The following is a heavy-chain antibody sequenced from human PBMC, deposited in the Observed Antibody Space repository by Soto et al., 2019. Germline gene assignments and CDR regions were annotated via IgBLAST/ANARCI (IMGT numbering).Heavy chain of an antibody. D-gene: IGHD3-3*01. CDR2: IGGSGGSA. J-gene: IGHJ4*02. V-gene: IGHV3-23*01. CDR3: AKDLDNY. Sequence: GGPLSLSCPASGFTFSGDAMSWVRQAPAKGREWVAAIGGSGGSADYADCVKGRLTISRDNSKNTLYLQMNSLRAEDTAVYYCAKDLDNYWGQGTLVTVSS. CDR1: GFTFSGDA.